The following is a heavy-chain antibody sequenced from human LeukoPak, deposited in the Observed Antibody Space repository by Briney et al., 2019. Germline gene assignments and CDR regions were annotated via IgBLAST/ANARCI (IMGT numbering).Heavy chain of an antibody. CDR3: AKAFFRGGQQTFGDWYFDL. Sequence: GGSLRLSCAASGFTFSDYAMSWVRQAPGKGLEWVSGISGSADATYYADFVKGRFTISRDKSKDTLYLQMKSLRAEDTAVYYCAKAFFRGGQQTFGDWYFDLWGRGTLVTVSS. CDR1: GFTFSDYA. D-gene: IGHD3-10*01. V-gene: IGHV3-23*01. J-gene: IGHJ2*01. CDR2: ISGSADAT.